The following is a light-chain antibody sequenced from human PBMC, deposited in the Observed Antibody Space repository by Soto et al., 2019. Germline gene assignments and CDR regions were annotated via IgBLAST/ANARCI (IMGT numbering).Light chain of an antibody. Sequence: DSVLTQSPGTLSLSPGERATLSCRASQRVSSNHLAWYQQKRGQPPRLLIYGASSRATGTPGRFSGSGSGTDFTLTITRLEPEDFAVYYCQQYGSSPQTFGQGTKVDIK. CDR1: QRVSSNH. V-gene: IGKV3-20*01. CDR3: QQYGSSPQT. J-gene: IGKJ1*01. CDR2: GAS.